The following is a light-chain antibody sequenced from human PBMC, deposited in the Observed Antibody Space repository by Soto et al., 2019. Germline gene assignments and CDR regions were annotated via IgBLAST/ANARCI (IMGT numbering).Light chain of an antibody. V-gene: IGKV4-1*01. CDR2: WAS. CDR3: QQYSSTPYT. J-gene: IGKJ2*01. Sequence: DIVMTQSPDSLAVSLGERATINCKSSQSILYSSNNKNYLAWYQQKPGQPPKLLIYWASTRESGVPDRFSGSGSETDFTLTISSLQAEDVAVYYCQQYSSTPYTLGQGTKLQIK. CDR1: QSILYSSNNKNY.